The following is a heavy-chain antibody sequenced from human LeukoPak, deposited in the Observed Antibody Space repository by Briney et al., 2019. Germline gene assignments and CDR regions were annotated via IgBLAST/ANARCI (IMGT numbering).Heavy chain of an antibody. Sequence: ASVKVSCKASGFTFTGYYIHWVRQAPGQGLEWMGIINPSGGSTSYAQKFQGRVTMTRDMSTSTVYMELSSLRSEDTAVYYCARGPSGYHNTGGQGTLVTVSS. V-gene: IGHV1-46*01. CDR1: GFTFTGYY. CDR2: INPSGGST. CDR3: ARGPSGYHNT. D-gene: IGHD5-12*01. J-gene: IGHJ4*02.